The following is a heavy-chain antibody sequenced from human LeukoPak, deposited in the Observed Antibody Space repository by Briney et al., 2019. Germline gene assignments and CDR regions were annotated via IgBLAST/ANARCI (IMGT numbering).Heavy chain of an antibody. D-gene: IGHD1-26*01. V-gene: IGHV4-59*01. Sequence: PSETLSLTCTVSGGSISSYYWSWIRQPPGKGLEWIGYIYYSGSTNYNPSLKSRVTIPVDTSKNQFSLKLSSVTAADTAVYYCAGVGAIVVGDAFDIWGQGTMVTVSS. CDR3: AGVGAIVVGDAFDI. CDR2: IYYSGST. CDR1: GGSISSYY. J-gene: IGHJ3*02.